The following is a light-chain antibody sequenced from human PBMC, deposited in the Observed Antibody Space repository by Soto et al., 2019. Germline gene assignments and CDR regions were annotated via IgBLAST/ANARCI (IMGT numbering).Light chain of an antibody. J-gene: IGKJ1*01. CDR2: DAS. V-gene: IGKV1-5*01. Sequence: DIQMTQSPSTLSASVGDRVTITCRASQSISSWLAWYQQKPGKAPKLLIYDASSVESGVPSRFSGSGSGTEFTLTISSLQPDDFATYYCKQYNSYPRTFGQGTKVEIK. CDR3: KQYNSYPRT. CDR1: QSISSW.